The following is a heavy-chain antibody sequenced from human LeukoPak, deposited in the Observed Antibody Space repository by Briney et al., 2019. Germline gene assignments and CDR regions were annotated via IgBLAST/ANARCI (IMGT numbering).Heavy chain of an antibody. CDR3: ARLVVAAFNWFDP. CDR2: IYYSGST. Sequence: SETLSLTCNVSGGAISSYSWSWIRQPPGKGLEWIGYIYYSGSTNYNPSLKSRVTISVDTSKNQFSLKLSSVTAADTAVYYCARLVVAAFNWFDPWGQGTLVTVSS. J-gene: IGHJ5*02. CDR1: GGAISSYS. V-gene: IGHV4-59*08. D-gene: IGHD2-15*01.